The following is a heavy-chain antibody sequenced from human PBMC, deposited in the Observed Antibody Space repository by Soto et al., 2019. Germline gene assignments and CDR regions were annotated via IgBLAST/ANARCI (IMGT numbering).Heavy chain of an antibody. CDR2: MNPNSGNT. CDR3: ARGLGYYDILTGYKNWFDP. Sequence: ASVKVSCKASGYTFTSYDINWVRQATGQGLEWMGWMNPNSGNTGYAQKFQGRVTMTRNTSISTAYMELSSLRSEDTAVYYCARGLGYYDILTGYKNWFDPWGQGTLVTVSS. CDR1: GYTFTSYD. J-gene: IGHJ5*02. V-gene: IGHV1-8*01. D-gene: IGHD3-9*01.